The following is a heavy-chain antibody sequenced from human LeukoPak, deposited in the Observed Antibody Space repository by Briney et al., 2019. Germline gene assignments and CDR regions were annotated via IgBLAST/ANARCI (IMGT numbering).Heavy chain of an antibody. V-gene: IGHV3-23*01. CDR1: GFTFSSYA. D-gene: IGHD3-10*01. Sequence: GGSLRLSCAASGFTFSSYAMSWVRQAPGKGLEWVSAISGSGGSTYYADSVKGRFTISRDNSKNTLYLQMNSLRAEDTAVYYCAKDSSGSWRYYYYYMDVWGKGTTVTISS. CDR3: AKDSSGSWRYYYYYMDV. J-gene: IGHJ6*03. CDR2: ISGSGGST.